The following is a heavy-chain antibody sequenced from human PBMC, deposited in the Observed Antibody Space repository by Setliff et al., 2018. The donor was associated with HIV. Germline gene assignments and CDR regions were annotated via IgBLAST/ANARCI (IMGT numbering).Heavy chain of an antibody. Sequence: ASVKVSCKASGYSFSNYAIHWVRQAPGQGLEWMGWINGGNAITKFSQKFQGRVTFTRDTSASTAYMELSSLRSEDTAVYYCARGYYYGMDVWGQGTTVTVSS. CDR1: GYSFSNYA. J-gene: IGHJ6*02. CDR2: INGGNAIT. V-gene: IGHV1-3*01. CDR3: ARGYYYGMDV.